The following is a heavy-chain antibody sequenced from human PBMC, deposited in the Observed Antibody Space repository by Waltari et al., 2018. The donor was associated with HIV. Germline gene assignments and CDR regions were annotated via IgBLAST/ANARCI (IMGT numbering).Heavy chain of an antibody. D-gene: IGHD3-22*01. CDR1: GLPFGAYY. V-gene: IGHV3-11*01. CDR3: ARVRSGYYDY. CDR2: ISSSGSTI. Sequence: QVELVESGGGLVSPGGSLSPSCAASGLPFGAYYTGWIRQAPGKGPGWVAYISSSGSTIYYADSVKGRFAISRDNAKNSLYLQMNSLRADDTAVYYCARVRSGYYDYWGQGTPVTVSS. J-gene: IGHJ4*02.